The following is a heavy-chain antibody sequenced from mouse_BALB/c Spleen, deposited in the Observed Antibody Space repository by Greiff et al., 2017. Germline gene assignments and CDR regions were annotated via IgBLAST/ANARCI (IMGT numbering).Heavy chain of an antibody. V-gene: IGHV1-9*01. CDR1: GYTFSSYW. D-gene: IGHD2-4*01. Sequence: VQLQQSGAELMKPGASVKISCKATGYTFSSYWIEWVKQRPGHGLEWIGEILPGSGSTNYNEKFKGKATFTADTSSNTAYMQLSSLTSEDSAVYYCARLDDYDDGAWFAYWGQGTLVTVSA. CDR3: ARLDDYDDGAWFAY. CDR2: ILPGSGST. J-gene: IGHJ3*01.